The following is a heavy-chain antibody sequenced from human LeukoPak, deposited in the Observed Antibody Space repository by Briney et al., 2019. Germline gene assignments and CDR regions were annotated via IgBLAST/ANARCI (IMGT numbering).Heavy chain of an antibody. V-gene: IGHV4-59*12. J-gene: IGHJ5*02. Sequence: SETLSLTCTVSGGSISNYYWSWIRQPPGKGLEWLGYISYSASSNYNPSLKSRVSISVDASKNKFSLKLNSVTAADTAVYYCARGSWATVVTRFLKFDPWGQGTLVTVSS. CDR1: GGSISNYY. CDR2: ISYSASS. CDR3: ARGSWATVVTRFLKFDP. D-gene: IGHD4-23*01.